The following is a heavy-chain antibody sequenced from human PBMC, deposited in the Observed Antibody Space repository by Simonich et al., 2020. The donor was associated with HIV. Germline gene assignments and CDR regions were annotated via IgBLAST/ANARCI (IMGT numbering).Heavy chain of an antibody. CDR1: GFTFSSYA. D-gene: IGHD3-16*01. V-gene: IGHV3-30*07. J-gene: IGHJ4*02. CDR2: ISYDGSNK. CDR3: ASGGSISSVWADDY. Sequence: QVQLVESGGGVVQPGRSLRLSCAASGFTFSSYAMHWVRQAPGKGLEWVAVISYDGSNKYYADSVKGRFTISRDNSKNPLYLQMNSLRAEDTAVYYCASGGSISSVWADDYRGQGTLVTVSS.